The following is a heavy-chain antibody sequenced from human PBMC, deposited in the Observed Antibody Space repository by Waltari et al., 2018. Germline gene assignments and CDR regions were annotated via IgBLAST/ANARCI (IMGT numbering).Heavy chain of an antibody. D-gene: IGHD1-26*01. J-gene: IGHJ4*02. CDR3: ASAPSGSPSGFDY. CDR1: GFIFSDFW. CDR2: IKHDGSEK. V-gene: IGHV3-7*01. Sequence: EVQVMESGGGLVQPGGSLRLSCEVSGFIFSDFWMSWVRQAPGKGVECGATIKHDGSEKYYVQSARGRFTVSRENAKQSLFLQMNGLRAEDTAVYYCASAPSGSPSGFDYWGQGTLVTVSS.